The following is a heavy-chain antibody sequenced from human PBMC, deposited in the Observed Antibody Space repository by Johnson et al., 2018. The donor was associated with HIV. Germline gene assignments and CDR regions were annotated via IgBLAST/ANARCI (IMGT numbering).Heavy chain of an antibody. J-gene: IGHJ3*02. CDR2: IRYDGSNQ. CDR3: ARDRFGSGRPNAFDM. V-gene: IGHV3-30*02. D-gene: IGHD3-10*01. Sequence: QVQLVESGGGVVQPGWSLRLSCAASGFTFSSYGMHWVRQAPGKGLEWVAFIRYDGSNQYYADSVKGRFTISRDNSKNTVNLQMNTLRPENTAVYYCARDRFGSGRPNAFDMWGQGTMVTVSS. CDR1: GFTFSSYG.